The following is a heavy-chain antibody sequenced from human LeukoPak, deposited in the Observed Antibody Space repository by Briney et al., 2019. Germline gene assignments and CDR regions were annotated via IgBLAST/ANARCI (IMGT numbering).Heavy chain of an antibody. CDR3: ARGFRYSSGPSGY. J-gene: IGHJ4*02. V-gene: IGHV4-59*12. CDR2: IYYSGTT. D-gene: IGHD6-19*01. CDR1: GGSISSYY. Sequence: PSETLSLTCTVSGGSISSYYWSWIRQPPGKGLEWIGYIYYSGTTNYNPSLKSRVTISVDTSKNQFSLKLSSVTAANTAVYYCARGFRYSSGPSGYWGQGTLVTVSS.